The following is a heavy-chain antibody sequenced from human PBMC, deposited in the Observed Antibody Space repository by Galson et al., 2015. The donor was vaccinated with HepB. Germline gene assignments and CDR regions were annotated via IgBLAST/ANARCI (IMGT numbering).Heavy chain of an antibody. V-gene: IGHV3-11*01. Sequence: SLRLSCAASGFTFSDYYMSWIRQAPGKGLEWVSYISSSGSTIYYADSVKGRFTISRDNAKNSLYLQMNSLRAEDTAVYYCAAPPWDYDSPVVVGYWGQGTLVTVSS. CDR1: GFTFSDYY. CDR3: AAPPWDYDSPVVVGY. CDR2: ISSSGSTI. J-gene: IGHJ4*02. D-gene: IGHD3-22*01.